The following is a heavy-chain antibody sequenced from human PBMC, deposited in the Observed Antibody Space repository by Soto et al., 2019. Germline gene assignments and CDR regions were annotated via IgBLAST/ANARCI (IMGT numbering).Heavy chain of an antibody. J-gene: IGHJ6*02. CDR2: IIPIFGIA. V-gene: IGHV1-69*08. Sequence: QVQLVQSGAEVKKPGSSVKVSCKASGGTFSRYSITWVRQAPGHGLEWIGRIIPIFGIASYAQKFQGRVTITADDSTSTAYMVLSSLRSDDTAVYYCAREDRDRETGLVPAAIDGRDVWGQGTTVTVSS. CDR1: GGTFSRYS. CDR3: AREDRDRETGLVPAAIDGRDV. D-gene: IGHD2-2*01.